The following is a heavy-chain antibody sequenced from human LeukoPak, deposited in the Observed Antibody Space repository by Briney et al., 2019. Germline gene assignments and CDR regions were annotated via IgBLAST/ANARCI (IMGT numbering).Heavy chain of an antibody. J-gene: IGHJ4*02. CDR3: ARASPSGYEYSVWNY. CDR1: GGTFSSYA. Sequence: ASVKVSCKASGGTFSSYAISWVRQAPGQGLEWMGRIIPIFGTANYAQKFQGRVTITTDESTSTAYMELSSLRSEDTAVYYCARASPSGYEYSVWNYWGQGTLVTVSS. V-gene: IGHV1-69*05. CDR2: IIPIFGTA. D-gene: IGHD5-12*01.